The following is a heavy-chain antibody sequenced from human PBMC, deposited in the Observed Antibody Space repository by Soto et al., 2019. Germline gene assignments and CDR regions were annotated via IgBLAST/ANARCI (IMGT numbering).Heavy chain of an antibody. CDR1: GYSFTSYW. Sequence: PGESLKISCKGSGYSFTSYWISWVRQMPGKGLEWMGRIDPSDSYTNYSPSFQGHVTISADRSISTAYLQWSSLKASDTAMYYCAGHYYYGMDVWGQGTTVTVSS. CDR3: AGHYYYGMDV. V-gene: IGHV5-10-1*01. J-gene: IGHJ6*02. CDR2: IDPSDSYT.